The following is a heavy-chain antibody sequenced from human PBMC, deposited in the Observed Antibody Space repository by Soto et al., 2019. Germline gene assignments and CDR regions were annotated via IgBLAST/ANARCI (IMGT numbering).Heavy chain of an antibody. CDR1: GGTFTSYA. V-gene: IGHV1-69*13. D-gene: IGHD2-2*01. CDR3: ARGPPSGYCSSTSCQQFDP. J-gene: IGHJ5*02. CDR2: IIPIFGTA. Sequence: SVEVSFRASGGTFTSYAISWVRQAPGQGLEWMGGIIPIFGTANYAQKFQGRVTITADESTSTAYMELSSLRSEDTAVYYCARGPPSGYCSSTSCQQFDPWGQGTLVTVSS.